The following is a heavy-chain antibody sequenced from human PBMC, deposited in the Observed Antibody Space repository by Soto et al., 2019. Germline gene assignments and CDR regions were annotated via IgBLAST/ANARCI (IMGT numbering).Heavy chain of an antibody. CDR1: GYTFTNNG. Sequence: GASVKVSCKASGYTFTNNGITWVRQAPGQGLEWMGWISCYNGDTNYAQKLQGRVTMTTDTSTSTAFMELRDLRADDTAVYFCARASTSGHYYHFYWGQGSLVTVSS. CDR3: ARASTSGHYYHFY. J-gene: IGHJ4*02. CDR2: ISCYNGDT. V-gene: IGHV1-18*01. D-gene: IGHD3-3*02.